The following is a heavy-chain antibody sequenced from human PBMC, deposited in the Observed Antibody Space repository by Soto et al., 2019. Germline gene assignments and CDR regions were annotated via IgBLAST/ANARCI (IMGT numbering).Heavy chain of an antibody. Sequence: EVQLLESGGGLVQPGGSLRLSCTASGFNFGNYAMGWARQAPGKGLEWLSSLAVPYTGAQTYYADSVAGRLTVSRDDSKNTLYLELNSLSAEDTAVYYCAKDWGRIAVAGWTDWGPGTLVTVSS. D-gene: IGHD6-19*01. CDR3: AKDWGRIAVAGWTD. CDR1: GFNFGNYA. CDR2: VPYTGAQT. V-gene: IGHV3-23*01. J-gene: IGHJ4*02.